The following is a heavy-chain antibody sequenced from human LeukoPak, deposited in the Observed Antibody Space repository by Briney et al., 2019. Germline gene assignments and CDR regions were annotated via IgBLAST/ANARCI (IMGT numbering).Heavy chain of an antibody. Sequence: GRSLRLSCAASGFTFSSYAMHWVRQAPGKGLEWVAVISYDGSNKYYADSVKGRFTISRDNSKNTLYLQMNSLRAEDTAVYYCATYLGSFAAALSYYFDYWGQGTLVTVSS. CDR2: ISYDGSNK. CDR1: GFTFSSYA. D-gene: IGHD6-13*01. V-gene: IGHV3-30-3*01. CDR3: ATYLGSFAAALSYYFDY. J-gene: IGHJ4*02.